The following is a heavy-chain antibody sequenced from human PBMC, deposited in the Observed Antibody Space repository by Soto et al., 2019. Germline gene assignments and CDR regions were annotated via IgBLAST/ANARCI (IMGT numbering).Heavy chain of an antibody. D-gene: IGHD4-4*01. CDR1: GFIFSNYF. CDR3: ARDGDYIHPPLDY. J-gene: IGHJ4*02. Sequence: EVHLVESGGDLVQPGGSLRLSCAASGFIFSNYFMSWVRLAPGKGLEWVANIKQDGSEKYYVDSVRGRLTISRDNTKNSVYLEMNSLRAEDSAVYYCARDGDYIHPPLDYWGQGTLVTVSS. V-gene: IGHV3-7*01. CDR2: IKQDGSEK.